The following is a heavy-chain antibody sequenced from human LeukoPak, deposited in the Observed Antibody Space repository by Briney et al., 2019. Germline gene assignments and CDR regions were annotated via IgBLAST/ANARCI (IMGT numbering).Heavy chain of an antibody. CDR1: GGSISSYY. Sequence: SETLSLTCTVSGGSISSYYWSWIRQPPGKGLEWIGYIYYSGSTNYNPSLKSRVTISVDTSKNQFSLKLSSVTAADTAVYSCARESMVRGVISYYYYYGMDVWGQGTTVTVSS. D-gene: IGHD3-10*01. CDR3: ARESMVRGVISYYYYYGMDV. J-gene: IGHJ6*02. V-gene: IGHV4-59*01. CDR2: IYYSGST.